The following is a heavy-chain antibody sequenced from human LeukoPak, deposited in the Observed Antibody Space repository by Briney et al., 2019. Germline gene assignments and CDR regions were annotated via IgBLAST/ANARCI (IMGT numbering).Heavy chain of an antibody. CDR3: AKYSSSWYYFDY. Sequence: QTGGSLRLSCAASGFTFSSYGMHWVRQAPGKGLEWVAVISYDGSNKYYADSVKGRFTISRDNSKNTLYLQMNSLRAEDTAVYYCAKYSSSWYYFDYWGQGTLVTVSP. J-gene: IGHJ4*02. CDR1: GFTFSSYG. V-gene: IGHV3-30*18. D-gene: IGHD6-13*01. CDR2: ISYDGSNK.